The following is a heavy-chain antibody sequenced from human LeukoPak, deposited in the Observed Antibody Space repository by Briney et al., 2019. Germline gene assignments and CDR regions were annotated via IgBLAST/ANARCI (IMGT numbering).Heavy chain of an antibody. Sequence: SQTLSLTCTVSGASINSYYWSWSRKPPGKGLEWIGCIYDSGSTDYNPSLKSRVTISVDTSKNQFSLKLTSVTAADTAMYYCARTSSSWLWGQGTLVTVSS. CDR1: GASINSYY. V-gene: IGHV4-59*01. D-gene: IGHD6-13*01. CDR2: IYDSGST. J-gene: IGHJ4*02. CDR3: ARTSSSWL.